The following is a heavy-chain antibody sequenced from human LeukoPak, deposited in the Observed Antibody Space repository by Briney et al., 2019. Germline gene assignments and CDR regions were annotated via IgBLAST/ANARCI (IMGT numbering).Heavy chain of an antibody. Sequence: PAETLSLTCAVYGGSFSGYYWSWIRQPAGKGLEWIGRIYTSGSTNYNPSLKSRVTISVDTSKNQFSLKLSSVTAADTAVYYCARGRMTTVTTVWFDPWGQGTLVTVSS. CDR1: GGSFSGYY. CDR3: ARGRMTTVTTVWFDP. CDR2: IYTSGST. D-gene: IGHD4-17*01. V-gene: IGHV4-59*10. J-gene: IGHJ5*02.